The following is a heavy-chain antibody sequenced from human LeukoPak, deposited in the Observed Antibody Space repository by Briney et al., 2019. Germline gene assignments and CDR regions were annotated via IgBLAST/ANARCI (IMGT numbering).Heavy chain of an antibody. CDR1: GGSISSSSYY. D-gene: IGHD6-19*01. Sequence: SETLSLTCTVSGGSISSSSYYWGWIRQPPGKGLXXXGSIYYSGSTYYNPSLKSRVTISVDTSKNQFSLKLSSVTAADTAVYYCARHEQRVAGTPPGSWGQGTLVTVSS. V-gene: IGHV4-39*01. CDR2: IYYSGST. CDR3: ARHEQRVAGTPPGS. J-gene: IGHJ5*02.